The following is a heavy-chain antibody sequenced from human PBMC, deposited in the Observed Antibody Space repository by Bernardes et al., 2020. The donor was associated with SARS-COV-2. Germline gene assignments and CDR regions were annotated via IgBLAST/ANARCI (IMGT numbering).Heavy chain of an antibody. D-gene: IGHD5-18*01. CDR1: GFTFSSYW. V-gene: IGHV3-7*01. CDR3: ARGFSYGYPSEYYYYGMDV. CDR2: IKQDGSET. Sequence: GSLRLSCAASGFTFSSYWMSWVRQAPGKGLEWVANIKQDGSETYYVDSVKGRFTISRDNAKNSLYLQMNSLRAEDTAVYYCARGFSYGYPSEYYYYGMDVWGQGTTVTGSS. J-gene: IGHJ6*02.